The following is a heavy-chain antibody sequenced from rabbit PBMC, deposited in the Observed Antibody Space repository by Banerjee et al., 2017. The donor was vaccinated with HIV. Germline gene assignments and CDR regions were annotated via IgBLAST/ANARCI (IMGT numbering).Heavy chain of an antibody. CDR2: IITGSSGST. CDR1: GLDFSSSYH. V-gene: IGHV1S40*01. J-gene: IGHJ4*01. Sequence: QSLEESGGDLVKPGASLTLTCTASGLDFSSSYHVCWVRQAPGKGLEWIACIITGSSGSTYYASWAKGRFTISRSTSLNTVDLKMTSLTVADTATYFCGRDRDGDAGYGSLALWGPGTLVTVS. D-gene: IGHD6-1*01. CDR3: GRDRDGDAGYGSLAL.